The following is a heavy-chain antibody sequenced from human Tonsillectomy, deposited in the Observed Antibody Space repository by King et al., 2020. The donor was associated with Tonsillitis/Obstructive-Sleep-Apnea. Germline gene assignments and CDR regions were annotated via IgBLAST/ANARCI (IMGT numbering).Heavy chain of an antibody. CDR1: GFTFSSYA. Sequence: VQLVESGGGLVQPGGSLRLSCAVSGFTFSSYAMSWVRQAPGKGLEWVSVISGSGTSTYYADSVRGRFTISRDNSKNTLYLQMNSLRVEDTAVYYCAKYFGQWLEGAFDIWGQGTMVTVSS. D-gene: IGHD6-19*01. CDR2: ISGSGTST. V-gene: IGHV3-23*04. J-gene: IGHJ3*02. CDR3: AKYFGQWLEGAFDI.